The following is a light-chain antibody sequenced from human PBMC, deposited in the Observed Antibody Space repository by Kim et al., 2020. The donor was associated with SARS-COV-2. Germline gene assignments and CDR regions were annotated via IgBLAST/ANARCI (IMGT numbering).Light chain of an antibody. CDR2: WAS. CDR3: QQYHSPPWT. V-gene: IGKV4-1*01. Sequence: ATNHCKSSQTDLYSCNNENCLAWYQQNPGQPPKLLIYWASPRLSGVPDRFRVNGSGPDFTLPFCGLQAEGVAVYYCQQYHSPPWTFGQGTKVDIK. CDR1: QTDLYSCNNENC. J-gene: IGKJ1*01.